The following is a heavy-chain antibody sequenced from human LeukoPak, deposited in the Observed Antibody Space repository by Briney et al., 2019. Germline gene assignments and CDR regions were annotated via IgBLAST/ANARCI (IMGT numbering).Heavy chain of an antibody. Sequence: ASVKVSCKASGYTITSYAMNWVRQAPGQGLEWMGWISAYNGNTNYAQKLQGRVTMTTDTSTSTAYMELRSLRSDDTAVYYCAREGAGYVVVPAATYYYYYGKDVWGQGTTVTVSS. CDR1: GYTITSYA. V-gene: IGHV1-18*01. J-gene: IGHJ6*02. D-gene: IGHD2-2*01. CDR2: ISAYNGNT. CDR3: AREGAGYVVVPAATYYYYYGKDV.